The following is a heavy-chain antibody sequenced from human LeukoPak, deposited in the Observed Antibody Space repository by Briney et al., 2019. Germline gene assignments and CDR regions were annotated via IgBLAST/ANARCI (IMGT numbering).Heavy chain of an antibody. CDR3: ARDGALVVHPAYYFDY. V-gene: IGHV3-33*08. D-gene: IGHD2-15*01. CDR2: IWYDGSNK. J-gene: IGHJ4*02. CDR1: GLTFSSYG. Sequence: GGSLRLSCAASGLTFSSYGMHCVRQAPGKGLEWVAVIWYDGSNKYYADSVKGRFTISRDNSKNTLYLQMNSLRAEDTAVYYCARDGALVVHPAYYFDYWGQGTLVTVSS.